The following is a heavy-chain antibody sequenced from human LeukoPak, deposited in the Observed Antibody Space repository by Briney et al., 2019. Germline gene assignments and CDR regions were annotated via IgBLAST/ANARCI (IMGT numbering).Heavy chain of an antibody. J-gene: IGHJ5*02. Sequence: PGGSLRLSCAASGFTFSSYGMHWVRQAPGRGLEWMGWINPNSGATKYAQKFQGRVTMTRDTSISTAYMEVSRLRFDDTAVYYCARDGGWYQLLWWFDPWGQGTLVTVSS. V-gene: IGHV1-2*02. CDR2: INPNSGAT. CDR1: GFTFSSYG. D-gene: IGHD2-2*01. CDR3: ARDGGWYQLLWWFDP.